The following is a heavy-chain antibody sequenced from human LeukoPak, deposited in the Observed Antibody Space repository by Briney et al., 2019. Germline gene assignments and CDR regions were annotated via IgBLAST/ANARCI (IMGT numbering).Heavy chain of an antibody. CDR2: IYTSGST. J-gene: IGHJ4*02. CDR1: GGSISSYY. V-gene: IGHV4-4*07. Sequence: KPSETLSLTCTVSGGSISSYYWSWLRQPAGKGLEWIGRIYTSGSTNYNPSLKSRVTMSVDTSKNQFSLKLSSVTAADTAVYYCASYYYDSSGYLFDYWGQGTLVTVSS. D-gene: IGHD3-22*01. CDR3: ASYYYDSSGYLFDY.